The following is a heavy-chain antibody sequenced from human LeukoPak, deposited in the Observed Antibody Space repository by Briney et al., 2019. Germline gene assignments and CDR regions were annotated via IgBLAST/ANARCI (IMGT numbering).Heavy chain of an antibody. CDR2: ISWNSGDI. CDR3: AREGCSSTSCYVDY. CDR1: GFTFDDYA. V-gene: IGHV3-9*01. D-gene: IGHD2-2*01. Sequence: GGSLRLSCAASGFTFDDYAMHWVRQAPGKGLEWVSGISWNSGDIGYADSVKGRFTISRDNAKNSLYLQMNSLRAEDTAVYYCAREGCSSTSCYVDYWGQGTLVTVSS. J-gene: IGHJ4*02.